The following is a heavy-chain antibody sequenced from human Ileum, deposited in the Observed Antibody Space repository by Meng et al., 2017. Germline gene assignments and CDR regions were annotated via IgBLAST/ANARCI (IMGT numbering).Heavy chain of an antibody. D-gene: IGHD4-17*01. CDR2: IYYGGST. CDR1: SCSFTNNNYY. V-gene: IGHV4-39*01. J-gene: IGHJ4*02. Sequence: QLRLQESGPGLVKPSETLSLTCSVSSCSFTNNNYYWVRIRRPPGKGLEWIGSIYYGGSTYYNPSLKSRVTISVDTSTNQFSLKLISVTAADTAVYYCARRAHYGDPPRWGQGTLVTVSS. CDR3: ARRAHYGDPPR.